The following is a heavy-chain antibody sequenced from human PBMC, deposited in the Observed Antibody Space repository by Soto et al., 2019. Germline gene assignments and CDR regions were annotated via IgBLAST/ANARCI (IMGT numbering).Heavy chain of an antibody. V-gene: IGHV1-69*06. Sequence: GASVKVSCKASGGTFSSYAISWVRQAPGQGLEWMGGIIPIFGTANYAQKFQGRVKITADKSTSTAYMELSSLRSEDTAVYYCARNGYCSSTSCYTVNYYYGMDVWGQGTTVTVSS. CDR2: IIPIFGTA. CDR1: GGTFSSYA. J-gene: IGHJ6*02. CDR3: ARNGYCSSTSCYTVNYYYGMDV. D-gene: IGHD2-2*02.